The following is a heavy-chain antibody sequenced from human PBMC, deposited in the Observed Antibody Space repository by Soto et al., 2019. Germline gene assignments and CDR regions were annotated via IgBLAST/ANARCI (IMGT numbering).Heavy chain of an antibody. D-gene: IGHD6-19*01. CDR3: ARGFTVAEHYYYYGMDV. CDR1: GDSISTDY. J-gene: IGHJ6*02. Sequence: SETLSLTCTVSGDSISTDYWSWIRQSPGKGLEWIGFIYYSGSTNYTPSLKSRVTISVDTSKNQFSLKLSSVTAADTAVYYCARGFTVAEHYYYYGMDVWGQGTTVTVSS. V-gene: IGHV4-59*08. CDR2: IYYSGST.